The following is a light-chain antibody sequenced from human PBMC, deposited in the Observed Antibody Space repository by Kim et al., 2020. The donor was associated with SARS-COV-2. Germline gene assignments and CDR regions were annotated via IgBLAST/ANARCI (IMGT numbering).Light chain of an antibody. Sequence: PSFRNRVTITCRASQVICSYLAWYQQKAGKVPKLLIYSASALQSGVPSRFRGSGSGTDFTLTISSLQPEDVATYYCQRYNSVPWTFGQGTKVDIK. CDR3: QRYNSVPWT. J-gene: IGKJ1*01. CDR1: QVICSY. CDR2: SAS. V-gene: IGKV1-27*01.